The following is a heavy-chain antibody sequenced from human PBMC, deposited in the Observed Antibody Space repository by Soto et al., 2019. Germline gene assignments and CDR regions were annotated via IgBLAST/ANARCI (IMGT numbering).Heavy chain of an antibody. CDR1: GGTFSSYA. Sequence: SVKVSCKASGGTFSSYAISWVRQAPGQGLEWMGGIIPIFGTANYAQKSQGRVTITADESTSTAYMELSSLRSEDTAVYYCARSGDIVVVPAAISAFDIWGQGTMVTVSS. D-gene: IGHD2-2*01. CDR2: IIPIFGTA. V-gene: IGHV1-69*13. CDR3: ARSGDIVVVPAAISAFDI. J-gene: IGHJ3*02.